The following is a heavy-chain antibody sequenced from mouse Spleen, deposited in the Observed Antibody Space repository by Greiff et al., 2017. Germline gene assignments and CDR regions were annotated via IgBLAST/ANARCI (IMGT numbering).Heavy chain of an antibody. J-gene: IGHJ2*01. CDR2: INPSNGRT. CDR3: ASLSGYYFDY. CDR1: GYTFTSYW. Sequence: QVQLQQPGAELVKPGASVKLSCKASGYTFTSYWMHWVKQRPGQGLEWIGEINPSNGRTNYNEKFKSKATLTVDKSSSTAYMQLSSLTSEDSAVYYCASLSGYYFDYWGQGTTLTVSS. V-gene: IGHV1S81*02.